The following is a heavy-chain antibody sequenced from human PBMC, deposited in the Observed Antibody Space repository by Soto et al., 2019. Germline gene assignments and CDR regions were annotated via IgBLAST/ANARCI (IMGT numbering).Heavy chain of an antibody. CDR1: GFNVSSKY. J-gene: IGHJ4*02. CDR2: LYAGGNT. Sequence: GGSLRLSCAASGFNVSSKYMTWVRQAPGKGLEWVSVLYAGGNTHYADSVKGRFTISRDNSKNTLHLQMNSLRAEDTAVYYCAREHDNSGYILAYWGQGSLVTVSS. D-gene: IGHD3-22*01. CDR3: AREHDNSGYILAY. V-gene: IGHV3-53*01.